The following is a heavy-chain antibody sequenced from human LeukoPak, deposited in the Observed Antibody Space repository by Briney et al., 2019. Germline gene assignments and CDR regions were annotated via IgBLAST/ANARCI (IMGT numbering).Heavy chain of an antibody. CDR1: GGSFSDYY. CDR3: ARGPGYSYGSSYYYMDV. V-gene: IGHV4-34*01. CDR2: INHSGST. Sequence: SETLSLTCAVYGGSFSDYYWSWIRQPPGKGLEWIGEINHSGSTNYNPSLKRRVTISVDTSKNQFSLKLTSVTAADTAVYYCARGPGYSYGSSYYYMDVWGKGTTVTVSS. J-gene: IGHJ6*03. D-gene: IGHD5-18*01.